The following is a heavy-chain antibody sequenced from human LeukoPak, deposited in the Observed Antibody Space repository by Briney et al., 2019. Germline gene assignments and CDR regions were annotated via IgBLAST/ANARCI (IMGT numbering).Heavy chain of an antibody. Sequence: ASVKVSCKASGYTVTTYGISWVREAPGQGLEGMGWISTYNGNTNYAQKLQGRVTMTTDTSTSTAYMELRSLRSDDTAVYYCQVSGYSSSEEKGLRVVDVWGEGTTVTVSS. J-gene: IGHJ6*01. D-gene: IGHD6-6*01. CDR2: ISTYNGNT. CDR3: QVSGYSSSEEKGLRVVDV. V-gene: IGHV1-18*01. CDR1: GYTVTTYG.